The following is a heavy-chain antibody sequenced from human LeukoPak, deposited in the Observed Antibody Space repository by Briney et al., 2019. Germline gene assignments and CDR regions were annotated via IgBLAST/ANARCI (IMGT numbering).Heavy chain of an antibody. D-gene: IGHD6-19*01. CDR2: IYSGGTT. CDR3: ARDSYSSKMFDY. V-gene: IGHV3-66*01. CDR1: GFTLSSFG. J-gene: IGHJ4*02. Sequence: PGGSLRLSCTASGFTLSSFGMHWVRQAPGKGLEWVSLIYSGGTTYYADSVKGRFTISRDNSKNTLYLQMNSLRAEDTAVYYCARDSYSSKMFDYWGQGTLVTVSS.